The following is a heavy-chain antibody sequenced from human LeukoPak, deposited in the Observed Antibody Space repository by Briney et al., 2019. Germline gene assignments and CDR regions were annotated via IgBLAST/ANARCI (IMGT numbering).Heavy chain of an antibody. V-gene: IGHV4-39*07. J-gene: IGHJ4*02. CDR3: ARGRYSSGWYLGLDY. D-gene: IGHD6-19*01. Sequence: SETLSLTCSVSGGSISSSSYYWGWIRQPPGKGLEWIGEINHSGSTNYNPSLKSRVTISVDTSKNQFSLKLSSVTAADTAVYYCARGRYSSGWYLGLDYWGQGTLVTVSS. CDR1: GGSISSSSYY. CDR2: INHSGST.